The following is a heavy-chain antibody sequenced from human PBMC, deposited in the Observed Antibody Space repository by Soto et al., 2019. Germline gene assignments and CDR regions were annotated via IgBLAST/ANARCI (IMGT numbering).Heavy chain of an antibody. J-gene: IGHJ5*02. CDR2: IYYSGST. CDR3: ARDRGYSSSWYGWFDP. V-gene: IGHV4-59*12. D-gene: IGHD6-13*01. Sequence: PSETLSLTCTVSAGSISSYYWSWIRQHPGKGLEWIGYIYYSGSTNYNPSLKSRVTISVDTSKNQFSLKLSSVTAADTAVYYCARDRGYSSSWYGWFDPWGQGTLVTVSS. CDR1: AGSISSYY.